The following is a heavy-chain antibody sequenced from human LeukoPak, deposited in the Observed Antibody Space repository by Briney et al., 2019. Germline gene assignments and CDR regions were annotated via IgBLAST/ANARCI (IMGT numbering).Heavy chain of an antibody. CDR2: IYYSGST. CDR1: GGSISSYY. CDR3: ARDVRYYDFWSGYYRTSNWFDP. V-gene: IGHV4-59*01. Sequence: SETLSLTCTVSGGSISSYYWSWIRQPPGKGLEWIGYIYYSGSTNYNPSLKSRVTISVDTSKKQFSLKLSSLPAADTAVYYCARDVRYYDFWSGYYRTSNWFDPWGQGTLATGSS. J-gene: IGHJ5*02. D-gene: IGHD3-3*01.